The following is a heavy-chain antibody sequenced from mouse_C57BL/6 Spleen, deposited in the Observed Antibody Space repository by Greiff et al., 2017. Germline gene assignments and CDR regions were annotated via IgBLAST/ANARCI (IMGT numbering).Heavy chain of an antibody. Sequence: VQLQQSGPELVKPGASVKISCKASGYAFSSSWMNWVKQRPGKGLEWIGRIYPGDGDTNYNGKFKGKATLTADKSSSTAYMQLSSLTSEDSAVYFCARGYDYDEGGYYFDYWGQGTTLPVSS. J-gene: IGHJ2*01. V-gene: IGHV1-82*01. CDR3: ARGYDYDEGGYYFDY. CDR2: IYPGDGDT. D-gene: IGHD2-4*01. CDR1: GYAFSSSW.